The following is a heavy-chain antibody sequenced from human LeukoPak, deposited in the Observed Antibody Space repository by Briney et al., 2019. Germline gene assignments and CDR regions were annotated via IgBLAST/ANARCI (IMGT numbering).Heavy chain of an antibody. Sequence: PGGSLRLSCAASGFTFSSYSMNWVRQAPGKGLEWVSSISSSSSYIYYADSVKGRFTISRDNAKNPLYLQMNSLRAEDTAVYYCANDRRLRVATTDDAFDIWGQGTMVTVSS. CDR3: ANDRRLRVATTDDAFDI. CDR1: GFTFSSYS. V-gene: IGHV3-21*04. CDR2: ISSSSSYI. J-gene: IGHJ3*02. D-gene: IGHD5-12*01.